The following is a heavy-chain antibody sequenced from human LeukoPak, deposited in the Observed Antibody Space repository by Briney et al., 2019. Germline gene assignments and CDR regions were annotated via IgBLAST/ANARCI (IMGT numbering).Heavy chain of an antibody. CDR3: ARGISYYYDSKVSYPFWYFDL. J-gene: IGHJ2*01. V-gene: IGHV4-30-2*01. Sequence: PSETLSLTCDVSGGSISSGDYSWSWIRQPPGKGLEWIGFIYHSGSTYYNSSLKSRVTISVDTSKNHFSLKLSSVTAADTAVYFCARGISYYYDSKVSYPFWYFDLWGRGTLVTVSS. CDR1: GGSISSGDYS. CDR2: IYHSGST. D-gene: IGHD3-22*01.